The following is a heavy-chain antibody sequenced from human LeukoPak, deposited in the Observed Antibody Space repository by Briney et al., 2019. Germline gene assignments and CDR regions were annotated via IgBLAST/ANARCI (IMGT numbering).Heavy chain of an antibody. CDR1: GFTFSNYA. CDR3: AKQWVDC. J-gene: IGHJ4*02. Sequence: GGSLRLSCAASGFTFSNYAMNWVRQAPGKGLEWVSAISESGDKTHYADSVKGRLTIPRDNSQNTLYLQMNSLRAEDTPLYICAKQWVDCWGQGTLVTVSS. D-gene: IGHD1-26*01. CDR2: ISESGDKT. V-gene: IGHV3-23*01.